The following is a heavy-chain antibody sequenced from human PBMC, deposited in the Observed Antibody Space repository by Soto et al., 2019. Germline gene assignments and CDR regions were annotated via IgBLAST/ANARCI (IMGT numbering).Heavy chain of an antibody. Sequence: QVQLVQSGAEVKKPGASVKVSCKASGYTFTSYGISWVRQAPGQGLEWMGWISAYNGNTNYAQKLQGRVTMTTDTPTSKANREVRTLTPADPPVYYCAGPSGSSYRSAPWGQGTLVT. V-gene: IGHV1-18*01. D-gene: IGHD1-26*01. CDR2: ISAYNGNT. CDR1: GYTFTSYG. CDR3: AGPSGSSYRSAP. J-gene: IGHJ5*02.